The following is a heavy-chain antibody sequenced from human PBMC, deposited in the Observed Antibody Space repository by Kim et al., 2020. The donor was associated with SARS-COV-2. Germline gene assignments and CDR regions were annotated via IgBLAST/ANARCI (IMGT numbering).Heavy chain of an antibody. CDR1: GGTFSSYA. CDR2: IIPIFGTA. D-gene: IGHD3-22*01. V-gene: IGHV1-69*13. CDR3: ARVLPDYYDSSGYGNYYYYGMDV. J-gene: IGHJ6*02. Sequence: SVKVSCKASGGTFSSYAINWVRQAPGQGLEWMGGIIPIFGTANYAQKFQGRVTITADESTSTAYMELSSLRSEDTAVYYCARVLPDYYDSSGYGNYYYYGMDVWGQGTTVTVSS.